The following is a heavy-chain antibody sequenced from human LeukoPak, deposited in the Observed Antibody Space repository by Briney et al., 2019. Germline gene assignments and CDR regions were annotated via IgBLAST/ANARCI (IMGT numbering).Heavy chain of an antibody. CDR3: ARDMWAGRSSSSNWFDP. CDR2: ISAYNGNT. D-gene: IGHD6-6*01. V-gene: IGHV1-18*01. Sequence: ASVKVSCKASGYTFTSYGISWVRQAPGQGLEWMGWISAYNGNTNYAQKLQGRVTMTTDTSTSTAYMELRSLRSDDTAVYYCARDMWAGRSSSSNWFDPWAREPWSPSPQ. J-gene: IGHJ5*02. CDR1: GYTFTSYG.